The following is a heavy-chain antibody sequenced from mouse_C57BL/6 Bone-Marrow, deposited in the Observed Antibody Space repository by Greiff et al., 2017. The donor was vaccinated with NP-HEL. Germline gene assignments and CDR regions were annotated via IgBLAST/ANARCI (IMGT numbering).Heavy chain of an antibody. CDR1: GYSFTGYY. J-gene: IGHJ3*01. D-gene: IGHD1-1*01. V-gene: IGHV1-42*01. Sequence: VQLQQSGPELVKPGASVKISCKASGYSFTGYYMNWVKQSPEKSLEWIGEINPSTGGTTYNQKFKAKATLTVDKSSSTAYMQLKSLTSEDSAVYYCARWGFITTVVAPFAYWGQGTLVTVSA. CDR3: ARWGFITTVVAPFAY. CDR2: INPSTGGT.